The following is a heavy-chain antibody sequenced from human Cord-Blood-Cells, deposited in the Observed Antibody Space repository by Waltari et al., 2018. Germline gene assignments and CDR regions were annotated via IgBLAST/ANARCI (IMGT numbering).Heavy chain of an antibody. CDR3: ARPNWGIGAFDI. CDR2: IYYSGST. J-gene: IGHJ3*02. D-gene: IGHD7-27*01. Sequence: QLQLQESGPGLVKPSETLSLTCTVSGGSISSSSYYWGWICQPPGQGLEGIGSIYYSGSTYYNPSLKSRVTISVDTSKNQFSLKLSSVTAADTAVYYCARPNWGIGAFDIWGQGTMVTVSS. V-gene: IGHV4-39*01. CDR1: GGSISSSSYY.